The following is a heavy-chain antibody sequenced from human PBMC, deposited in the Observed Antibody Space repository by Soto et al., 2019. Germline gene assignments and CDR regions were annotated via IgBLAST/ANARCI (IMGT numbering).Heavy chain of an antibody. Sequence: QVQLVQSGAEVKKPGASVKVSCKASGYTFTSYDINWVRQATGQGLEWMGWMNPNSGNTGYAQKFQGRVTMTRNTSIRTAYMELSSLRSEDTAVYYCARGRTNYYGSGSYYRWFDPWGQGTLVTVSS. CDR2: MNPNSGNT. CDR1: GYTFTSYD. V-gene: IGHV1-8*01. D-gene: IGHD3-10*01. CDR3: ARGRTNYYGSGSYYRWFDP. J-gene: IGHJ5*02.